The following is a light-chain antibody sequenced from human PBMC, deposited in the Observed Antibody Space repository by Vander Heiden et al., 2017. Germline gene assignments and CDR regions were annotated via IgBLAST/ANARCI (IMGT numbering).Light chain of an antibody. CDR1: SSDVGGYNY. Sequence: SALTQPASVSGSPGQSITISCTGTSSDVGGYNYVSWYQQHPDRAPKLLIYEVTNRPSGVSNRFSGSKSGNTASLTISGLLAEDEADYHCSSYTSTSTYVVFGGGTKLTVL. CDR3: SSYTSTSTYVV. V-gene: IGLV2-14*01. J-gene: IGLJ2*01. CDR2: EVT.